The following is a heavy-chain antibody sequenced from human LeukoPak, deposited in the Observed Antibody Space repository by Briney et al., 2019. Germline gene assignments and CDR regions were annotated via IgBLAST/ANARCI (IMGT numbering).Heavy chain of an antibody. J-gene: IGHJ4*02. CDR3: ARGVGYDFWSGRNYFDY. Sequence: SGGSLRLSRAASGFTFSSYSMNWVRQAPGRGLEWVSYISSSSSTIYYADSVKGRFTISRDNAKNSLYLQMNSLRDEDTAVHYCARGVGYDFWSGRNYFDYWGQGTLVTVSS. D-gene: IGHD3-3*01. V-gene: IGHV3-48*02. CDR1: GFTFSSYS. CDR2: ISSSSSTI.